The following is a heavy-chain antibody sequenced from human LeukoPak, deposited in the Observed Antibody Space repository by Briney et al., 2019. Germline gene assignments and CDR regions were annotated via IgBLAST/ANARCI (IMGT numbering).Heavy chain of an antibody. V-gene: IGHV3-7*01. CDR2: IKEDGSET. J-gene: IGHJ4*02. D-gene: IGHD3-10*01. CDR1: GFIFSHFW. Sequence: GGSLRLSCAASGFIFSHFWMSWVRQAPGKGLEWVANIKEDGSETYYVDSVKGRFTISRDNADNSLYLQMNSLRAEDTAIYFCSRDPIGDHWGQGTRVTVSS. CDR3: SRDPIGDH.